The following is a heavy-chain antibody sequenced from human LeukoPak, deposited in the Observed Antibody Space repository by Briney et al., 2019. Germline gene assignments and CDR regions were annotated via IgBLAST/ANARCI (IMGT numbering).Heavy chain of an antibody. V-gene: IGHV4-34*01. Sequence: SSETLSLTCAVYGGSFSGYYWSWIRQPPGKGLEWIGEINHSGSTNYNPSLKSRVTISVDTSKNQFSLKLSSVTAADTAVYYCARGVGDCWGQGTLVTVSS. J-gene: IGHJ4*02. CDR1: GGSFSGYY. CDR2: INHSGST. CDR3: ARGVGDC.